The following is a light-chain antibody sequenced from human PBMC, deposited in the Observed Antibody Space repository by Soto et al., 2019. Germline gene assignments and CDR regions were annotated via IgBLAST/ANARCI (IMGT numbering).Light chain of an antibody. CDR3: QQRYSSPPT. V-gene: IGKV1-39*01. CDR1: QVIGNY. J-gene: IGKJ1*01. Sequence: IQMTQSPSSLSAYVGDRVTITCRASQVIGNYLAWYQEKPGKVPKLLVYGAFRLQSGVPSRYSGSRPGPDFTLTISSLQPEDFATYQCQQRYSSPPTVGQRAKVDI. CDR2: GAF.